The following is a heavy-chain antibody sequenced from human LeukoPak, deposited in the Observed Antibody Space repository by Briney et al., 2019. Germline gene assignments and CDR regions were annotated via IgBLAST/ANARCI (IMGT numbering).Heavy chain of an antibody. D-gene: IGHD6-6*01. CDR3: ARVGSSSSDY. V-gene: IGHV1-69*05. Sequence: ASVKVSCKVSGYTLTELSMHWVRQAPGQGLEWMGGIIPIFGTANYAQKFQGRVTITTDESTSTAYMELSSLRSEDTAVYYCARVGSSSSDYWGQGTLVTVSS. CDR1: GYTLTELS. J-gene: IGHJ4*02. CDR2: IIPIFGTA.